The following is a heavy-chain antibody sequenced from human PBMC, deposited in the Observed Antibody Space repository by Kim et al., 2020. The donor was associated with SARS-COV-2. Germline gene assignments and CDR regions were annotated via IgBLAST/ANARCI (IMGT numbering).Heavy chain of an antibody. D-gene: IGHD3-22*01. V-gene: IGHV3-53*01. CDR2: IYSGGST. CDR3: VRGYYDSSGSYHGFDY. Sequence: GGSLRPSCAASGFTVSSHYMSWVRQATGKGLEWVSVIYSGGSTDYAESVKGRFTISRDNSKNTLYLQMNSLRAEDTAVYYCVRGYYDSSGSYHGFDYWGQGTLVTVSS. CDR1: GFTVSSHY. J-gene: IGHJ4*02.